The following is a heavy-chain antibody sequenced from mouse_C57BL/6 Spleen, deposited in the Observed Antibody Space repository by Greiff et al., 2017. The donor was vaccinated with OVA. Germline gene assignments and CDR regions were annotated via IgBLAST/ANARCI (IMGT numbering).Heavy chain of an antibody. CDR3: ARSPTGTSAWFAY. CDR2: INPNNGGT. V-gene: IGHV1-18*01. CDR1: GYTFTDYN. J-gene: IGHJ3*01. D-gene: IGHD4-1*02. Sequence: VQLKQSGPELVKPGASVKIPCKASGYTFTDYNMDWVKQSHGQSLEWIGDINPNNGGTIYNQKFKGKATLTVDKSSSTAYMELRSLTSEDTAVYYCARSPTGTSAWFAYWGQGTLVTVSA.